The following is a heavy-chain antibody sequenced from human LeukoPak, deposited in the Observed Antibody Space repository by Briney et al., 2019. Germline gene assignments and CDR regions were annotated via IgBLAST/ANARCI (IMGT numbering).Heavy chain of an antibody. D-gene: IGHD1-26*01. V-gene: IGHV1-8*02. CDR1: GGTFSSYA. Sequence: ASVKVSCKASGGTFSSYAISWVRQAPGQGLEWMGWMNPNSGNTGYAQKFQGRVTMTRNTSISTAYMELSSLRSEDTAVYYCARGRELLLDYWGQGTLVTVSS. CDR3: ARGRELLLDY. J-gene: IGHJ4*02. CDR2: MNPNSGNT.